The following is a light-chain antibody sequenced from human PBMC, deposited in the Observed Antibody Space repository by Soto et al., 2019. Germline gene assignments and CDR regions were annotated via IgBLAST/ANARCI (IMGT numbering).Light chain of an antibody. CDR2: GNT. CDR1: SSNIGAGYD. V-gene: IGLV1-40*01. J-gene: IGLJ2*01. CDR3: LSFDNSLSVV. Sequence: QSVLTQPPSVSGAPGQRVTISCTGSSSNIGAGYDVHWYQQLPGRAPKLLIYGNTNRPSGVPDLFSGSKSGTSASLAITGLQAEDEADYYCLSFDNSLSVVFGGGTKVTVL.